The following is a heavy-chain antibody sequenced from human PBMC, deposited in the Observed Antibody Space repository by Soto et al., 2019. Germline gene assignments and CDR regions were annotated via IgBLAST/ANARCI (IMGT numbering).Heavy chain of an antibody. Sequence: QVQLVESGGGVVQPGRSPRLSCAASGFTSSAYAMHWVRQAPGKGLEWVALISYDGSLKYYTESVKGRFTLSRDNSKNTLYLQMNSLGAEDTAVYYCAKDGARGSSSYLLDYWGHGTLVTVSS. V-gene: IGHV3-30*18. J-gene: IGHJ4*01. CDR3: AKDGARGSSSYLLDY. D-gene: IGHD3-22*01. CDR1: GFTSSAYA. CDR2: ISYDGSLK.